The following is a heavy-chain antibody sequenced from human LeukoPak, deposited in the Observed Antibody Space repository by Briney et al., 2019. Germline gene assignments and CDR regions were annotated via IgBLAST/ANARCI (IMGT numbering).Heavy chain of an antibody. Sequence: SSETLSLTCTVSGGSINSSYYYWGWIRQPPGKGLESVSSISSSSSYIYYADSVKVRFTISRDNAKISLYLQMNSLRAEDTAVYYCARDYGSYFLPKYYYMDVWGKGTTVTVSS. CDR3: ARDYGSYFLPKYYYMDV. D-gene: IGHD1-26*01. J-gene: IGHJ6*03. CDR1: GGSINSSYY. CDR2: ISSSSSYI. V-gene: IGHV3-21*01.